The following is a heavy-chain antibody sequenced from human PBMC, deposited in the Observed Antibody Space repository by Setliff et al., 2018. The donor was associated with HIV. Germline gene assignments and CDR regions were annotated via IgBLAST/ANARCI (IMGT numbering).Heavy chain of an antibody. CDR3: AFRTYYDFWSGYYPYYFDY. Sequence: LRLSCTVSGFSFGEYAMSWVRQAPGTGLKWVGFIRSKAYGGTTEYAASVKGRFTISRDDSESIAYLQMNRLKTEDTAVYYCAFRTYYDFWSGYYPYYFDYWGQGTLVTVSS. CDR2: IRSKAYGGTT. J-gene: IGHJ4*02. D-gene: IGHD3-3*01. CDR1: GFSFGEYA. V-gene: IGHV3-49*04.